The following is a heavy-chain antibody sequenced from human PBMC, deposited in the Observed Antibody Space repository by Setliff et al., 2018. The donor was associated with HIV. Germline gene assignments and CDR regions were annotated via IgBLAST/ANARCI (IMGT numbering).Heavy chain of an antibody. CDR2: FYQSGST. CDR3: ARSPNYYDSSGSNPNAFDI. Sequence: SENLSLTCTVSGYSISSAYYWGWIRQPPGKGLEWIGGFYQSGSTYSNPSLKSRVTISVDTSKNQFSLKLRSVTAADTAVYYCARSPNYYDSSGSNPNAFDIWGQGTMVTVSS. V-gene: IGHV4-38-2*02. D-gene: IGHD3-22*01. J-gene: IGHJ3*02. CDR1: GYSISSAYY.